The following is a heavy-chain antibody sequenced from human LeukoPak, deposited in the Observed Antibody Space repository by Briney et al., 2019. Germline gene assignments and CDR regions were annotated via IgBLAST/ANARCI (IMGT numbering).Heavy chain of an antibody. Sequence: PSETLSLTCAVYGGSFSGYYWSWIRQPPGKRLEWIGEINHSGSTNYNPSLKSRVTISVDTSKNQFSLKLSSVTAADTAVYYCARGLFFYYGSGSYYSPVDYWGQGTLVTVSS. J-gene: IGHJ4*02. CDR3: ARGLFFYYGSGSYYSPVDY. D-gene: IGHD3-10*01. CDR2: INHSGST. V-gene: IGHV4-34*01. CDR1: GGSFSGYY.